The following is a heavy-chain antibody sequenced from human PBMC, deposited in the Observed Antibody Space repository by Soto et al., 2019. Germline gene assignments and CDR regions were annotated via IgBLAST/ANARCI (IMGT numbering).Heavy chain of an antibody. CDR1: GFTFGDHA. Sequence: EVQLVESGGDLVQPGGSLRLSCAASGFTFGDHAMHWVRQVPGRGLEWVSGISWDSGTIDYGDSVKGRFTISRDNAKNSLYLQMNSLRPEDTAFYFRAKDNGGAWSVPRGGSYAYYGMDVWGQGTTVTVSS. D-gene: IGHD3-3*01. CDR2: ISWDSGTI. V-gene: IGHV3-9*01. J-gene: IGHJ6*02. CDR3: AKDNGGAWSVPRGGSYAYYGMDV.